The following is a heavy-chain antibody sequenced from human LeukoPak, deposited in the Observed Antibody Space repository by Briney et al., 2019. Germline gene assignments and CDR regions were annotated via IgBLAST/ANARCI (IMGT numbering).Heavy chain of an antibody. Sequence: SETLSLTCTVSGDSISHYYWSWIRQPPGKGLEWIGNIFYSGSTNYNPSLKSRVTISVDTSKNQFSLKLSSVTPADTAVYYCARVASCCFYFDYWGQGTLVTVSS. CDR2: IFYSGST. J-gene: IGHJ4*02. CDR1: GDSISHYY. D-gene: IGHD2-2*01. V-gene: IGHV4-59*01. CDR3: ARVASCCFYFDY.